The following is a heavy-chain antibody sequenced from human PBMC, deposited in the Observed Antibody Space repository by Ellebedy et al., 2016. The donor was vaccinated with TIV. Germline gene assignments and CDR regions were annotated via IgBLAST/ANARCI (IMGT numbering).Heavy chain of an antibody. CDR3: ATYYDSRGGKLDP. CDR2: IYWIGST. J-gene: IGHJ5*02. V-gene: IGHV4-61*01. Sequence: MPSETLSLTCTVSGGSVRSGSHYCSWLRQPPGKGLEWIGYIYWIGSTNYNPSLKSRVTISVATSKNQFSLNLSSVTAADTAVYYCATYYDSRGGKLDPWGQGTLVTVSS. CDR1: GGSVRSGSHY. D-gene: IGHD3-22*01.